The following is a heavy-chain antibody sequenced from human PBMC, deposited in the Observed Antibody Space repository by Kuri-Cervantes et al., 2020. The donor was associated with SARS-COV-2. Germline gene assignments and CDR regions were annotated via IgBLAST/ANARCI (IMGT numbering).Heavy chain of an antibody. CDR1: GYSISSRYY. D-gene: IGHD6-19*01. CDR2: IYHRGST. CDR3: ARAPVAGHDAFDI. Sequence: GSLRLSCAVSGYSISSRYYWAWIRQSPGKGLEWIGTIYHRGSTYYNPSLKSRLTISVDTSKNQFSLKLTSMTAADTAVYYCARAPVAGHDAFDIWGQGTMVTVS. J-gene: IGHJ3*02. V-gene: IGHV4-38-2*01.